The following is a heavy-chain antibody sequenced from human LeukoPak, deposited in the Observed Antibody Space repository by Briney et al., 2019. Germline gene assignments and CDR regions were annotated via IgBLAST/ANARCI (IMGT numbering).Heavy chain of an antibody. CDR3: ARGRFYDILTGYNDY. CDR1: GFTFSSYA. CDR2: ISYDGSNK. J-gene: IGHJ4*02. D-gene: IGHD3-9*01. V-gene: IGHV3-30*04. Sequence: LSCXXSGFTFSSYAMHWVRQAPGKGMEGGAVISYDGSNKYYADSVKGRFTISRDNSKNTLYLQMNSLRAEDTAVYYCARGRFYDILTGYNDYWGQGTLVTVSS.